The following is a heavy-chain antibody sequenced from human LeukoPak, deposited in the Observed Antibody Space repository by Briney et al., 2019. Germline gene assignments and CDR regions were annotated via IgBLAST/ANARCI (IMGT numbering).Heavy chain of an antibody. CDR1: GWSFSDYY. CDR2: INHSGSA. D-gene: IGHD4-17*01. Sequence: SETLPLTCAVSGWSFSDYYWSWIRQPPGKGLEWIGEINHSGSANYNPSLKSRVTISVDTSKKQFSLKLSSVTAADTAVYYCARGHGDPLFDFWGQGILVTVSS. CDR3: ARGHGDPLFDF. J-gene: IGHJ4*02. V-gene: IGHV4-34*01.